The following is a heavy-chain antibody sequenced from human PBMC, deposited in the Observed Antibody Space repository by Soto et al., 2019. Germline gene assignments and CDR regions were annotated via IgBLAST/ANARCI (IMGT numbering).Heavy chain of an antibody. Sequence: QITLKESGPTLVRPTQTLTLTCNFSGFSLTRGVGVGWIRQPPGKALEWLALLYWDDDKRYSPSLETRLTITKDTSKTRLVLTMTSLDPRDTATYFRSHHVVRGCWFDPWGQGTLVTVAS. D-gene: IGHD3-10*01. V-gene: IGHV2-5*02. CDR2: LYWDDDK. CDR1: GFSLTRGVG. J-gene: IGHJ5*02. CDR3: SHHVVRGCWFDP.